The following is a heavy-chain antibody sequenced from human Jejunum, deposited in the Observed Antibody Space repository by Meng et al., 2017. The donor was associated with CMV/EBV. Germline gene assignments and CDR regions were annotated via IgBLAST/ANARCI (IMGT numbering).Heavy chain of an antibody. D-gene: IGHD5-12*01. V-gene: IGHV1-2*02. Sequence: KASGYTFTGYYMHWVRQAPGQGTEWMGWINPNSGDTTYPQQFQGRVTMTRDTSISTAYMELSSLRSDDTAVYYCATSSSGFDFWTDYWGQGTLVTVSS. CDR1: GYTFTGYY. J-gene: IGHJ4*02. CDR3: ATSSSGFDFWTDY. CDR2: INPNSGDT.